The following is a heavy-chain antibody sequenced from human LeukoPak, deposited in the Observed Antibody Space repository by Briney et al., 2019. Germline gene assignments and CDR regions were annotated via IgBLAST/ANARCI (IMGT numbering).Heavy chain of an antibody. CDR3: AKAPSQLGYCSGGSCYGFDY. V-gene: IGHV3-30*04. Sequence: GGSLRLSCAASGFTFSSYAMHWVRQAPGKGLEWVAVISYDGSNKYYADSVKGRFTISRDNSKNTLYLQMNSLRAEDTAVYYCAKAPSQLGYCSGGSCYGFDYWGQGTLVTVSS. CDR2: ISYDGSNK. CDR1: GFTFSSYA. J-gene: IGHJ4*02. D-gene: IGHD2-15*01.